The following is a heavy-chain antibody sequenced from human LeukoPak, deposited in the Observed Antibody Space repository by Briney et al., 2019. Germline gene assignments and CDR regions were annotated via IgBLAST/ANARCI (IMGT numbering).Heavy chain of an antibody. Sequence: ASVKVSCKASGGTFSSYAISWVRQAPGQGLEWMGGIIPLFGTTNYAQKFRGRVTITADKSTSTGYLELSSLRSEDTAVYYCARGVVDETIRSYYLDYWGLGTRVTVSS. J-gene: IGHJ4*01. CDR3: ARGVVDETIRSYYLDY. CDR1: GGTFSSYA. V-gene: IGHV1-69*06. CDR2: IIPLFGTT. D-gene: IGHD2-8*02.